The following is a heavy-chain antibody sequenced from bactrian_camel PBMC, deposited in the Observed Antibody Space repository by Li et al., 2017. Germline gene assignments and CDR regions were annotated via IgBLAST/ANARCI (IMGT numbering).Heavy chain of an antibody. D-gene: IGHD3*01. CDR2: IKSRGGPT. CDR1: GFAFSTYD. V-gene: IGHV3S40*01. Sequence: VQLVESGGGLVQPGGSLTLSCAASGFAFSTYDMSWFRQAPGKGLEGVAAIKSRGGPTYADSVKGRFTTSQDKPRKTLYLQMNNLKIEDTAVYYCAAKCPGRRDKWWGRGTQVTVS. CDR3: AAKCPGRRDKW. J-gene: IGHJ4*01.